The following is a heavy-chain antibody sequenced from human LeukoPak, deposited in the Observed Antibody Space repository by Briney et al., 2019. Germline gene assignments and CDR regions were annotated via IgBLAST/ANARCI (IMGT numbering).Heavy chain of an antibody. CDR2: INPDGSQK. Sequence: GGSLRLSCAASGFTISNHWLTWVRQAPGRGLEWVAHINPDGSQKDCVDSVTGRFTISRDNAKNSVYLQVNSLRAEDAALYYSARGYYDFEIWGQGTSVTVSS. J-gene: IGHJ3*02. CDR3: ARGYYDFEI. CDR1: GFTISNHW. D-gene: IGHD1-26*01. V-gene: IGHV3-7*01.